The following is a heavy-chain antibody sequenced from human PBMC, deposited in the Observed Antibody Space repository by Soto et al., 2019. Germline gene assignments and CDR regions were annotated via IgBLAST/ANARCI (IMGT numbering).Heavy chain of an antibody. V-gene: IGHV3-23*01. CDR2: ISGSDGST. D-gene: IGHD1-20*01. Sequence: EVQLLESGGGLVQPGGSLRLSCVASGFTFSNYAMSWVRQAPGKGLEWVSGISGSDGSTHYADSVKGRFTISRDISKNTLYLQMNSLRAEDTAVYYCAKGGANSYNYIYYFDYWGQGTLVTVSS. CDR3: AKGGANSYNYIYYFDY. CDR1: GFTFSNYA. J-gene: IGHJ4*02.